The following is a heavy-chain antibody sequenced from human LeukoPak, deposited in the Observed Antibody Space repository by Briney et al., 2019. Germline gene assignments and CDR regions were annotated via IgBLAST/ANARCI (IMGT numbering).Heavy chain of an antibody. V-gene: IGHV3-23*01. J-gene: IGHJ4*02. CDR3: AKELGYCSGGSCYPGS. CDR2: ISGSGGTT. Sequence: GSLRLSCAASGFTFSSNALTWVRQAPGRGLEWVSAISGSGGTTYDADSVKCLFTSSRDNSKNTLYLQMNSLRAEDTAVYYCAKELGYCSGGSCYPGSWGQGTLVTVSS. CDR1: GFTFSSNA. D-gene: IGHD2-15*01.